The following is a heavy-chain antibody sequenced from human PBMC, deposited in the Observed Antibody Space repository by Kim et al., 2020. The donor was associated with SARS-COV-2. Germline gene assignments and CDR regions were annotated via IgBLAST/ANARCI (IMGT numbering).Heavy chain of an antibody. CDR3: ARREYTNRREIDY. J-gene: IGHJ4*02. V-gene: IGHV4-4*02. D-gene: IGHD6-6*01. Sequence: SETLSLTCAVSGGSISSSNWWSWVRQPPGKGLEWIGEIYHSGSANYNPSLKSRVTISVDKSNNQFSLKLSSVTAADTAVYYCARREYTNRREIDYWGQGTLVTVSS. CDR1: GGSISSSNW. CDR2: IYHSGSA.